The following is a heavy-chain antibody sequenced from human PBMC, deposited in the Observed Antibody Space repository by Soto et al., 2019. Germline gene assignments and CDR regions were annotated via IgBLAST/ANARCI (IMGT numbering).Heavy chain of an antibody. V-gene: IGHV1-3*01. J-gene: IGHJ6*03. D-gene: IGHD5-18*01. CDR2: INAGNGNT. Sequence: GESLKISCKASGYTFTSYAMHWVRQAPGQRLEWMGWINAGNGNTKYSQKFQGRVTITRDTSASTAYMELSSLRSEDTAVYYCARDPALRLRVSHYYYMDVWGKGTTVTVSS. CDR3: ARDPALRLRVSHYYYMDV. CDR1: GYTFTSYA.